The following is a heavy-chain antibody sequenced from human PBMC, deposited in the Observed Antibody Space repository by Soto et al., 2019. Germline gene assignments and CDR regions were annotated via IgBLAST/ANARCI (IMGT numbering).Heavy chain of an antibody. CDR2: ISSSSSYI. Sequence: PGGSLRLSCAASGFTFSSYSMNWVRQAPGKGLEWVSSISSSSSYIYYADSVKGRFTISRDNAKNSLYLQMNSLRAEDTAVYYCARDFSTSTRAFDIWGQGTTVTVSS. D-gene: IGHD5-12*01. V-gene: IGHV3-21*01. CDR1: GFTFSSYS. J-gene: IGHJ3*02. CDR3: ARDFSTSTRAFDI.